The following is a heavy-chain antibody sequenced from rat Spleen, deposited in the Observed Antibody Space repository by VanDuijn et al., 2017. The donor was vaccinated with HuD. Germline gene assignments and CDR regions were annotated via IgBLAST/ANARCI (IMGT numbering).Heavy chain of an antibody. Sequence: EVQLQESGPGLVKPSQSLSLTCSVTGYSITSSYRWNWIRKFPGNKLEWMGYINSAGTTNYNPSLKSRISITRDTSKNQFFLRVNSVTPDDTATYYCARSGGTHYYLPFADWGQGTLVIVSS. CDR3: ARSGGTHYYLPFAD. D-gene: IGHD1-12*02. CDR2: INSAGTT. V-gene: IGHV3-3*01. J-gene: IGHJ3*01. CDR1: GYSITSSYR.